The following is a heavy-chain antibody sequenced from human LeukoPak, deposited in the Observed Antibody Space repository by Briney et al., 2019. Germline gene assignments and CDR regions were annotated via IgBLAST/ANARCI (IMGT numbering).Heavy chain of an antibody. J-gene: IGHJ6*02. V-gene: IGHV3-30*04. CDR2: IAYDGSST. CDR3: ARGASTAARYGMDV. Sequence: GGSLRLSCAASGFTFSNYAIRCVRQAPGKGLEWVAVIAYDGSSTVYADSVKGRFTISRDNSKNTLYLQMNSLRTEDTAVYYCARGASTAARYGMDVWGRGTAVTVSS. CDR1: GFTFSNYA. D-gene: IGHD2-21*02.